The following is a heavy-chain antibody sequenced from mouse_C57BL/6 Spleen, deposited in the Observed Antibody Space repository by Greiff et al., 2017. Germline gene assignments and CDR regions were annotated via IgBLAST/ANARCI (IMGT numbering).Heavy chain of an antibody. D-gene: IGHD1-1*01. CDR3: ARDYYGSSSWFAY. Sequence: QLQQSGPELVKPGASVKIPCKASGYTFTDYNMDWVKQSHGKSLEWIGDINPNNGGTIYNQKFKGKATLTVDKSSSTAYMELRSLTSEDTAVYYCARDYYGSSSWFAYWGQGTLVTVSA. CDR2: INPNNGGT. CDR1: GYTFTDYN. V-gene: IGHV1-18*01. J-gene: IGHJ3*01.